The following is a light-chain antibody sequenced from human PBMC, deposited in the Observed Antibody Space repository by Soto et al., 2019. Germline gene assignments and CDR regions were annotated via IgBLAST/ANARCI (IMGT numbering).Light chain of an antibody. Sequence: EIVLTQSPGTVSLSPGERATLSCRASQSVSNSYLAWYQQKPGQAPRLLMCHVSNRATGIPDRFSGSGSGTDFTLTINKLEPADFAVYYCQQHSNSPWTFGQGTKVDIK. CDR2: HVS. V-gene: IGKV3-20*01. J-gene: IGKJ1*01. CDR3: QQHSNSPWT. CDR1: QSVSNSY.